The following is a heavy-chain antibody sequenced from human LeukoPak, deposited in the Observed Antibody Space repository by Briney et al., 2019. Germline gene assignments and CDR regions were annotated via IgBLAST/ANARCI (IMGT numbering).Heavy chain of an antibody. D-gene: IGHD3-22*01. Sequence: GGSLGLSCAASGFTFSSYEMNWVRQAPGKGLEWVSYISSSGSTIYYADSVKGRFTISRDNAKNSLYLQMNSLRAEDTAVYYCARAPGGYYYEGDYWGQGTLVTVSS. V-gene: IGHV3-48*03. CDR1: GFTFSSYE. CDR3: ARAPGGYYYEGDY. J-gene: IGHJ4*02. CDR2: ISSSGSTI.